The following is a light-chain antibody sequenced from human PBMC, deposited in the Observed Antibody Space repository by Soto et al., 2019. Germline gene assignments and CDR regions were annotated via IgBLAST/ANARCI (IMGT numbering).Light chain of an antibody. V-gene: IGKV3-15*01. CDR1: QTVSRN. CDR3: QHYYNWTWT. CDR2: GAS. Sequence: EIVMTQSPATLSVSPGVRATLSCRSSQTVSRNLAWYQQKPGQAPRLLFYGASTRATGIPARFSGSGSGTEFTLTISRLQSEDFAVYYCQHYYNWTWTFGQGTKVDIK. J-gene: IGKJ1*01.